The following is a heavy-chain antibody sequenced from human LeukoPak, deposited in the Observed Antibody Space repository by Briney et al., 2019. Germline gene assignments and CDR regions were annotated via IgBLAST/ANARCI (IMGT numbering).Heavy chain of an antibody. CDR2: IYYSGST. V-gene: IGHV4-61*01. D-gene: IGHD6-19*01. Sequence: SETLSLSCTVSGGSVSSASYYWSWIRQPPGKGLEWIGYIYYSGSTNYNPSHKSRVTISVDTSKNQFSLKLSSVTAADTAVYYCARVGFGSGWRFDYWGQGTLVTVSS. CDR1: GGSVSSASYY. J-gene: IGHJ4*02. CDR3: ARVGFGSGWRFDY.